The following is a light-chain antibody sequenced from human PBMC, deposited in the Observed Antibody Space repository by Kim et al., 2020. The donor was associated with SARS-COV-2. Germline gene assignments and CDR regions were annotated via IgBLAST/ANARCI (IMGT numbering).Light chain of an antibody. CDR2: APS. CDR1: QNIASY. J-gene: IGKJ3*01. V-gene: IGKV1-39*01. Sequence: ASVGDSVTIACRTSQNIASYLNWYQQRPGQAPKLLIYAPSTLASGAPSRFTASGSGTDFTLTIDSVQREDFSTYFCQQSYSAPFTFGPRTKVDIK. CDR3: QQSYSAPFT.